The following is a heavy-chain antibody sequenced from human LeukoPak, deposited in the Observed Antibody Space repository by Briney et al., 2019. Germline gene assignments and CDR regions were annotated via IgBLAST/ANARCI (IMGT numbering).Heavy chain of an antibody. V-gene: IGHV4-59*12. D-gene: IGHD4-17*01. CDR3: ARSTLRLPNDYGDYVDAFDI. CDR1: GGSISSYY. J-gene: IGHJ3*02. CDR2: IYYSGCT. Sequence: PSETLSLTCTVSGGSISSYYWSWIRQPPGKGLEWIGYIYYSGCTNYNPSLKSRVTISVDTSKNQFSLKLSSVTAADTAVYYCARSTLRLPNDYGDYVDAFDIWGQGTMVTVSS.